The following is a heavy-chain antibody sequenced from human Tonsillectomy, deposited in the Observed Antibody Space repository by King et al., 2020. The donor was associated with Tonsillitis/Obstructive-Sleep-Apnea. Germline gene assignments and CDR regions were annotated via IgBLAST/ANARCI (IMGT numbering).Heavy chain of an antibody. CDR1: GESFSYHY. CDR3: ARRHSVTVVPFDY. J-gene: IGHJ4*02. V-gene: IGHV4-34*01. D-gene: IGHD1-20*01. CDR2: INHRGST. Sequence: VQLQQWGAGLLKPSETLSLTCAVYGESFSYHYWSWIRQPPGKGLEWIGEINHRGSTNYNPSLKSRVTMSVDTSKNHFSLKLSSVTAADTAVYYCARRHSVTVVPFDYWGQGTLVTVSS.